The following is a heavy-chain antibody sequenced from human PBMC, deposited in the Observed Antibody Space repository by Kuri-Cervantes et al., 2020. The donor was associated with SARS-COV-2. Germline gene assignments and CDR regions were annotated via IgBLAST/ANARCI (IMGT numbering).Heavy chain of an antibody. V-gene: IGHV1-8*02. CDR3: ARDNVDWTPDGFDI. D-gene: IGHD1-1*01. J-gene: IGHJ3*02. CDR1: GGTFSSYA. CDR2: MNPDTGNS. Sequence: ASVKVSCKASGGTFSSYAISWVRQAPGQGLEWMGWMNPDTGNSGYAQKFRGRVTMTRDTSISTVSMELTSLRSEDSAIYYCARDNVDWTPDGFDIWGQGTMVTVSS.